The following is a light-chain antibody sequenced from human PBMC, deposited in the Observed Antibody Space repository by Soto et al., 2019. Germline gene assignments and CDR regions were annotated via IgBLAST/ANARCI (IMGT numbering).Light chain of an antibody. CDR3: QQRSNWPPEFT. Sequence: EIVLTQSPATLSLSPGKRATLSCRASQSVSNFLAWYQQKAGQAPRLLIYDTSNRAGGIPARFSGSGSGTDFTLTISSLEPEDFAVYYCQQRSNWPPEFTFGQGTKLEI. CDR2: DTS. J-gene: IGKJ2*01. V-gene: IGKV3-11*01. CDR1: QSVSNF.